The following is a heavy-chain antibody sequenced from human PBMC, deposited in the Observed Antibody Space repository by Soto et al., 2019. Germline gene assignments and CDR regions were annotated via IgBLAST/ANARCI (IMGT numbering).Heavy chain of an antibody. V-gene: IGHV4-59*01. J-gene: IGHJ3*02. D-gene: IGHD3-9*01. CDR3: ARGIYFDWLEWDAFDI. Sequence: SETLSLTCTVSGGSISSYYWSWIRQPPGKGLEWIGYIYYSGSTNYNPSLKSRVTISVDTSKNQFSLKLSSVTAADTAVYYCARGIYFDWLEWDAFDIWGQGTMVTVSS. CDR1: GGSISSYY. CDR2: IYYSGST.